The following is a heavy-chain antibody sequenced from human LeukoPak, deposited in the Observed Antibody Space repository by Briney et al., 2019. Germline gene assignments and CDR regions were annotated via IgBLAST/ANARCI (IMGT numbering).Heavy chain of an antibody. V-gene: IGHV1-8*01. J-gene: IGHJ2*01. D-gene: IGHD2-2*01. CDR1: GYTFTSYD. Sequence: ASVKVSCKASGYTFTSYDINWVRQATGQGLEWMGWMNPNSGNTGYAQKFQGRVTMTRNTSVSTAYMELSSLRSEDTAVYYCARDRVVVVPAAIEGGYWYFDLWGRGTLVTVSS. CDR2: MNPNSGNT. CDR3: ARDRVVVVPAAIEGGYWYFDL.